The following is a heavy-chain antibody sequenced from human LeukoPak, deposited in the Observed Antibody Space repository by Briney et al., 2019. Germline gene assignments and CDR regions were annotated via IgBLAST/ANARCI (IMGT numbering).Heavy chain of an antibody. CDR2: ISSGGTT. CDR3: ASQSGYCTGASCFPDY. D-gene: IGHD2-15*01. V-gene: IGHV3-66*04. CDR1: GFTVSNKY. Sequence: GGSLRLSCVASGFTVSNKYMTWVRQAPGKGLEWVSIISSGGTTYYAASVKDRFTISRDNSKNTVYLQMKSLRADDTAVYYCASQSGYCTGASCFPDYWGQGALVTLSS. J-gene: IGHJ4*02.